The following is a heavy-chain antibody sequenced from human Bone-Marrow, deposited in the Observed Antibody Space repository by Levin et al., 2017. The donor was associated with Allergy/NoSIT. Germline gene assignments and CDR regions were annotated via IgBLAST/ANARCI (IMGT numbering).Heavy chain of an antibody. D-gene: IGHD2-15*01. CDR3: ARVPGGYCSGGTCYSFHMDV. CDR2: ISADNGDT. Sequence: ASVKVSCKSSGYTFTSYGISWVRQAPGQGLEWVGWISADNGDTNFAQKLQGRITMTTDTSTSTAYMELRNLRFDDTAVYYCARVPGGYCSGGTCYSFHMDVWGKGTTVTVSS. V-gene: IGHV1-18*01. J-gene: IGHJ6*03. CDR1: GYTFTSYG.